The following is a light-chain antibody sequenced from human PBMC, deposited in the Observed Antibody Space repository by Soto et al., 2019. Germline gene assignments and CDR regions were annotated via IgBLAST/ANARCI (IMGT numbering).Light chain of an antibody. V-gene: IGKV3-20*01. CDR1: QSVSSGH. CDR2: GAS. Sequence: DIVLTQSPGTLSLSPGERASLSCRASQSVSSGHLAWYQQKPGQAPRLLIYGASSRATGIPDRFSGSGSGTDFTLTIGRXEPEDYAVYYCQQYGHSLWTFGQGTKVDIK. CDR3: QQYGHSLWT. J-gene: IGKJ1*01.